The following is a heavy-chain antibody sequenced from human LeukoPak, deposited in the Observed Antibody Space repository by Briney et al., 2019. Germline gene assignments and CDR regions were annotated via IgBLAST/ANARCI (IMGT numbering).Heavy chain of an antibody. CDR1: GGSISTSAW. CDR3: ARRFGDGVVGGYFYY. D-gene: IGHD2-8*01. CDR2: IFHSGST. J-gene: IGHJ4*01. Sequence: SETLSLTCTVSGGSISTSAWWGWVRQPPGKGLEWIGEIFHSGSTNYNPSLKSRVTISVDKSKNQFSMRLNSVTAADTAVYYCARRFGDGVVGGYFYYWGHGTLVTVSS. V-gene: IGHV4-4*02.